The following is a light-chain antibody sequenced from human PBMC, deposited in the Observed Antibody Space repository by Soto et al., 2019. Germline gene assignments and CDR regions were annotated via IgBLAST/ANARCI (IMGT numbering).Light chain of an antibody. Sequence: QSALTQPPSASGSPGQSVTMSCTGTSSDVGGYDFVSWYQQHPGKAPKLLIYEVTKRPSGVPDRISASKSGNTASLTVSGLQAEDEAEYYCCSYATPRQFGGGTKVTVL. V-gene: IGLV2-8*01. CDR2: EVT. CDR1: SSDVGGYDF. J-gene: IGLJ2*01. CDR3: CSYATPRQ.